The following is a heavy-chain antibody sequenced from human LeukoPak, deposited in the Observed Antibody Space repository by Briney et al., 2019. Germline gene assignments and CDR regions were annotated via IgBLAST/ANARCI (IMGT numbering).Heavy chain of an antibody. CDR3: AKVFDSSTYGAFDI. V-gene: IGHV3-13*01. D-gene: IGHD3-22*01. CDR1: GFTFSSYD. Sequence: PGGSLRPSCAASGFTFSSYDMHWVRQATGKGLEWVSAIGTAGDTYYPGSVKGRFTISRENAKNSLYLQMNSLRAEDTAVYYCAKVFDSSTYGAFDIWGQGTMVTVSS. CDR2: IGTAGDT. J-gene: IGHJ3*02.